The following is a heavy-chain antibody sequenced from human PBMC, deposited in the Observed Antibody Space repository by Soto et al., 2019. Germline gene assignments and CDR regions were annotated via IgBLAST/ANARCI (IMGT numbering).Heavy chain of an antibody. CDR1: GFTFNTYD. D-gene: IGHD3-22*01. V-gene: IGHV3-30*03. Sequence: SGGSLRLSCTGSGFTFNTYDLRWVHQAPGKGLEWVAVISSDGRNKNNAAPVKGRSTISRENTKNTMSLEIDSLQPGYTAIYYCVREGYSRDYYMKWVEPRGQGTQVTVSS. CDR2: ISSDGRNK. CDR3: VREGYSRDYYMKWVEP. J-gene: IGHJ5*02.